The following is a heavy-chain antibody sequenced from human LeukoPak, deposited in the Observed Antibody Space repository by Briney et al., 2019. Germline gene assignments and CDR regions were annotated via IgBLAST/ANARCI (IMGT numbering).Heavy chain of an antibody. Sequence: SETLSLTCTVSGGSISSSSYYWGWIRQPPGKGLEWIGSIYYSGSTYYNPSLKSRVTISVDTSKDQFSLKLSSVTAADTAVYYCARGMVLELPTFDYWGQGTLVTVSS. V-gene: IGHV4-39*07. J-gene: IGHJ4*02. D-gene: IGHD3-10*01. CDR2: IYYSGST. CDR3: ARGMVLELPTFDY. CDR1: GGSISSSSYY.